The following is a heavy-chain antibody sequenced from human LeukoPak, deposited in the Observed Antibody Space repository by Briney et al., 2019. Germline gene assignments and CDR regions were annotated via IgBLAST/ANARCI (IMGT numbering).Heavy chain of an antibody. CDR2: INEDGTSA. Sequence: GGSLRPSCAACGLGVSAYCKHRVRQAPGKGLVWVAHINEDGTSASHADSVKGRFTISRDNAKNTLYLQMNSLTVESTGPYYCARVPTNSYGFGQWGQGSLVTVSS. V-gene: IGHV3-74*01. D-gene: IGHD5-18*01. CDR1: GLGVSAYC. CDR3: ARVPTNSYGFGQ. J-gene: IGHJ4*02.